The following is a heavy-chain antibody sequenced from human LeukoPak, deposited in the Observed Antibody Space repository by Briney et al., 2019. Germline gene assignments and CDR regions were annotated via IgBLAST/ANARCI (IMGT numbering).Heavy chain of an antibody. CDR2: INPSGGST. CDR1: GYTFTSYY. D-gene: IGHD3-10*01. CDR3: ARGNPGVIDY. V-gene: IGHV1-46*01. J-gene: IGHJ4*02. Sequence: ASVKVSCKASGYTFTSYYMHWVRQAPGQGLEWMGMINPSGGSTSYAQKFQGRVTMTRDTSTSTVYMELSSLRSKDTAAYYCARGNPGVIDYWGQGTLVTVSS.